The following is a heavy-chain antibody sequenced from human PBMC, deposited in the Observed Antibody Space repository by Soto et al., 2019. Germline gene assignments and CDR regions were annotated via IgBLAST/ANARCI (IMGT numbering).Heavy chain of an antibody. CDR3: ARERMEWLLFYYYGMDV. V-gene: IGHV1-18*01. J-gene: IGHJ6*02. D-gene: IGHD3-3*01. Sequence: ASVKVSCKASGYTFTSYGISWVRQAPGQGLEWMGWISAYNGNTNYAQKLQGRVAMTTDTPTSTAYMELRSLRSDDTAVYYCARERMEWLLFYYYGMDVWGQGTTVTV. CDR2: ISAYNGNT. CDR1: GYTFTSYG.